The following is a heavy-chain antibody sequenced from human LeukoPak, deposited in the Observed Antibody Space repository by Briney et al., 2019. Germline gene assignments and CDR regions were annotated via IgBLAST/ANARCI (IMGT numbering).Heavy chain of an antibody. D-gene: IGHD3-22*01. J-gene: IGHJ4*02. V-gene: IGHV3-74*01. CDR3: AREGYYDSSGYSIRFSY. CDR2: INSDGRTT. CDR1: EFTFSSYW. Sequence: GGSLRLSCEASEFTFSSYWMQWVRQAPGKGLVWVSRINSDGRTTIYADSVKGRLTIYREKAKNTLYLQMNSLRAEDTAVYYCAREGYYDSSGYSIRFSYWGQGTLVTVSS.